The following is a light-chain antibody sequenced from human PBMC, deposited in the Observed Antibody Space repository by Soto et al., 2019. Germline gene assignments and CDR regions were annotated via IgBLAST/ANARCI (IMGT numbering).Light chain of an antibody. V-gene: IGLV2-14*01. CDR1: SSDVGGYNY. J-gene: IGLJ1*01. CDR3: SSYTSSSTLYV. Sequence: QSALTQPASLYGSPGQSITISCTGTSSDVGGYNYVSWYQQHPGKAPKLMIYDVSNRPSGVSNRFSDSKSGNTASLTISGLQAEDEADYYCSSYTSSSTLYVFGTGTKVTVL. CDR2: DVS.